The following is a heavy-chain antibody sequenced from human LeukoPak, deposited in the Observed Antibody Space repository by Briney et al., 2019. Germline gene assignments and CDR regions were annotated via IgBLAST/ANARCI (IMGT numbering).Heavy chain of an antibody. V-gene: IGHV3-21*01. CDR3: ARGVGGSGSYPNWFDP. CDR2: ISSSSSYI. D-gene: IGHD1-26*01. CDR1: GFTFSSYA. J-gene: IGHJ5*02. Sequence: GGSLRPSCAASGFTFSSYAMSWVRQAPGKGLEWVSSISSSSSYIYYADSVKGRFTISRDNAKNSLYLQMNSLRAEDTAVYYCARGVGGSGSYPNWFDPWGQGTLVTVSS.